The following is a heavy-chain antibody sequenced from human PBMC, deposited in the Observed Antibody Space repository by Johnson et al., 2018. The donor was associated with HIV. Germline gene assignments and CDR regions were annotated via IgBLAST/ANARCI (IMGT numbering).Heavy chain of an antibody. V-gene: IGHV3-30*04. CDR2: ISYDGRNK. Sequence: QVKLVESGGGVVQPGRSLRLSCAASGFTFSSYAMHWVRQAPGKGLEWVAVISYDGRNKFYTDSVKGRFTVSRDNFNNAIYLEMDSLRVEDTSVYYCAKDFGRISWHAFDVWGQGTVVIVSS. CDR3: AKDFGRISWHAFDV. J-gene: IGHJ3*01. D-gene: IGHD6-13*01. CDR1: GFTFSSYA.